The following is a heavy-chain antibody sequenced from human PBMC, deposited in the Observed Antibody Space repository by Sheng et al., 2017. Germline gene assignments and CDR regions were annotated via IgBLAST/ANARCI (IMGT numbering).Heavy chain of an antibody. Sequence: GGSLRLSCSGSGFSFGDYYMSWLRQPPGRGWSGSHILVLAVVTKTPQTLSRPIHHLQRQSQEYSYLQMNSLTADDTAVYFCAKDYLDSRWCNYFDPWGQGTLVTVSS. V-gene: IGHV3-11*06. CDR3: AKDYLDSRWCNYFDP. D-gene: IGHD2-8*02. CDR2: LVLAVVT. J-gene: IGHJ5*02. CDR1: GFSFGDYY.